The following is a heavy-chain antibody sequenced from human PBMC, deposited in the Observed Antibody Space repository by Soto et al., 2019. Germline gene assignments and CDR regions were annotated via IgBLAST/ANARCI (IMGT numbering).Heavy chain of an antibody. V-gene: IGHV4-59*01. D-gene: IGHD2-2*01. Sequence: SETLSLTCTVSGGSISSYYWSWIRQPPGKGLEWIGYIYYSGSTNYNPSLKSRVTISVDTSKNQFSLKLSSVTAADTAVYYCARALGYFSSTSCDWGDAFSIRSQGTMVPVS. CDR2: IYYSGST. CDR1: GGSISSYY. J-gene: IGHJ3*02. CDR3: ARALGYFSSTSCDWGDAFSI.